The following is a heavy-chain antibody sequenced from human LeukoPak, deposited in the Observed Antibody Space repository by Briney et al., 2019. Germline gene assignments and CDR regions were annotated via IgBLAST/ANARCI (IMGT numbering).Heavy chain of an antibody. CDR3: ARGSRFLEWLLES. CDR2: IYYSGST. D-gene: IGHD3-3*01. Sequence: PSETLSLTCTVSGGSISSYYWSWIRQPPGKGLEWIGYIYYSGSTNYNPSLKSRVTISVDTSKNQFSLKLSSVTAADTAVYYCARGSRFLEWLLESWGQGTLVIVSS. J-gene: IGHJ4*02. CDR1: GGSISSYY. V-gene: IGHV4-59*01.